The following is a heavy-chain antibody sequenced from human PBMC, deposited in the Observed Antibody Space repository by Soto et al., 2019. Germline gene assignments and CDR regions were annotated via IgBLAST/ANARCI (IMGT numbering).Heavy chain of an antibody. J-gene: IGHJ6*02. CDR2: INPSGGST. CDR1: GYTFTSYY. V-gene: IGHV1-46*01. Sequence: QVQLVQSGAEVKKPGASVKVSCKASGYTFTSYYMHWVRQAPGQGLEWMGIINPSGGSTSYAQKFQGGVTMTRDTSTSTVYMELSSLRSEDTAVYYCAREPEYSSSSRGKYYYYGMDVWGQGTTVTVSS. CDR3: AREPEYSSSSRGKYYYYGMDV. D-gene: IGHD6-6*01.